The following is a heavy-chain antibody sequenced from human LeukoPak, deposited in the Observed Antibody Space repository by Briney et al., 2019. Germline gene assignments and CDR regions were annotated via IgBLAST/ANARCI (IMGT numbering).Heavy chain of an antibody. D-gene: IGHD3-10*01. V-gene: IGHV4-34*01. CDR2: INHSGST. CDR3: ARGRTPPDRTMVRGGYYFDY. CDR1: GGSFSGYY. Sequence: PSETLSLTCAVYGGSFSGYYWSWIRQPPGKGLEWIGEINHSGSTNYNPSLKSRVTISVDTSKNQFSLKLSSVTAADTAVYYCARGRTPPDRTMVRGGYYFDYWGQGTLVTVSS. J-gene: IGHJ4*02.